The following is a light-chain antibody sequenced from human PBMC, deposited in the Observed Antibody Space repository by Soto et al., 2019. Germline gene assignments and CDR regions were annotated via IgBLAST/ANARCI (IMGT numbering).Light chain of an antibody. J-gene: IGKJ1*01. CDR3: QQSYSTPWT. CDR2: AAS. V-gene: IGKV1-39*01. Sequence: DIQMTQSPSSLSASVGARVTITCRASQSISSYLNWYQQKPGKAPKLLIYAASSLQSGVTSRFSGSGSGTDFTLTISSLQPEAFANYYCQQSYSTPWTFGQGTKVEFK. CDR1: QSISSY.